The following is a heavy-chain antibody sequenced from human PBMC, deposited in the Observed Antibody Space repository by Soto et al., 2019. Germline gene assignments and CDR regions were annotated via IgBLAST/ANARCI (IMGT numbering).Heavy chain of an antibody. CDR1: GYTFTDYY. CDR3: ARDRDSDYAFYYFDF. Sequence: ALVKVSCKASGYTFTDYYMHWVRQAPGQGLEWMGWINPNNGDTNSAQKFQGRVTMTRDTSISTAYMDLSRLRSDDTAVYYCARDRDSDYAFYYFDFWGQGTLVTVSS. J-gene: IGHJ4*02. CDR2: INPNNGDT. D-gene: IGHD4-4*01. V-gene: IGHV1-2*02.